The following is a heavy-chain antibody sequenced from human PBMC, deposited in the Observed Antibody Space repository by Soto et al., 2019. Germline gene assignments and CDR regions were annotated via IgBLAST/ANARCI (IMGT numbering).Heavy chain of an antibody. CDR1: SVSNAW. V-gene: IGHV3-15*07. CDR2: IKSKTDGGTT. D-gene: IGHD3-10*01. J-gene: IGHJ6*02. CDR3: TTRYGSGSYYYYYGMDV. Sequence: SVSNAWMTWVRQAPGKGLEWVGRIKSKTDGGTTDYAAPVKGRFTISRDDSKNTLYLQMNSLKTEDTAVYYCTTRYGSGSYYYYYGMDVWGQGTTVTVSS.